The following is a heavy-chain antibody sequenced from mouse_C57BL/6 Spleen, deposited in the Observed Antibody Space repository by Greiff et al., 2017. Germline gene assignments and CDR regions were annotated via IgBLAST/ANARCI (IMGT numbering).Heavy chain of an antibody. V-gene: IGHV1-64*01. CDR2: IHPNSGST. Sequence: QVQLQQPGAELVKPGASVKLSCKASGYTFTSYWMHWVKQRPGQGLEWIGMIHPNSGSTNYNEKFKSKATLTVDKSSSTAYMQLSSLTSEDSAVYYCAKGEYGSYDFDYWGQGTTLTVSS. J-gene: IGHJ2*01. CDR3: AKGEYGSYDFDY. CDR1: GYTFTSYW. D-gene: IGHD1-1*02.